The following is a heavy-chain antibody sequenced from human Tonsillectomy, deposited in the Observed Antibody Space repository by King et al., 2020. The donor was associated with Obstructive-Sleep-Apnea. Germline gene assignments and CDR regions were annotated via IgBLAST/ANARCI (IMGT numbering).Heavy chain of an antibody. CDR3: ARGSYDSSGYYYSPFDY. CDR1: GGSISSYY. CDR2: IYYSGST. J-gene: IGHJ4*02. V-gene: IGHV4-59*08. Sequence: VQLQESGPGLVKPSETLSLTCTVSGGSISSYYWSWIRQPPGKGLEWIGYIYYSGSTNYNPSLKSRVTISVDASKNQFSLKLSSVTAADTAVYYCARGSYDSSGYYYSPFDYWGQGTLVTVSS. D-gene: IGHD3-22*01.